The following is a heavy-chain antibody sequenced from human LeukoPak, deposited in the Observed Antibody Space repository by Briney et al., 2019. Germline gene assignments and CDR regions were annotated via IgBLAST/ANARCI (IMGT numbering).Heavy chain of an antibody. V-gene: IGHV3-30*04. CDR3: AKDQIGWAPGYVSGPLEQ. J-gene: IGHJ4*02. D-gene: IGHD6-19*01. CDR1: GFTFSSYA. Sequence: QPGRSLRLSCAASGFTFSSYAMHWVRQAPGKGLEWVAVISTDGNNEYYANSVKGRFTISRDNSKNTVYLQMTSLRTEDTAVYYCAKDQIGWAPGYVSGPLEQWGQGTLVTVSS. CDR2: ISTDGNNE.